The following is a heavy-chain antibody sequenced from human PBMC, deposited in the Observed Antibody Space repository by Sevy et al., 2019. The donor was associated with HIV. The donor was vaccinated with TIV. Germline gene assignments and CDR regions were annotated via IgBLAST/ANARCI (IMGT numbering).Heavy chain of an antibody. J-gene: IGHJ4*02. CDR2: FKRKADGGTL. CDR3: ARGKGGHSVFDY. D-gene: IGHD3-16*01. CDR1: GFTFTDYA. V-gene: IGHV3-49*04. Sequence: GGSLRLSCTASGFTFTDYAMNWVRQSPGKGLEWVAFFKRKADGGTLDHAASVKGRFTMSRDDSRNIAYLQMNDLKAEDTGVYYCARGKGGHSVFDYWGQGALVTVSS.